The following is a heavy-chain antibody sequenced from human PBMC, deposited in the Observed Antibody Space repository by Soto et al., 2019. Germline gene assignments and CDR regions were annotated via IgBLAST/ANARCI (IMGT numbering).Heavy chain of an antibody. CDR2: INAGNGDT. CDR3: LGYCSGGSCYSRGY. J-gene: IGHJ4*02. D-gene: IGHD2-15*01. V-gene: IGHV1-3*01. CDR1: GYAFTTYA. Sequence: ASVKVSCTDSGYAFTTYASHWVRQAPGQSLEWMGWINAGNGDTKFSQKFQGRVTITRDTSASTAYMELSSLRSEDTAVYYCLGYCSGGSCYSRGYWGQGTLVTVSS.